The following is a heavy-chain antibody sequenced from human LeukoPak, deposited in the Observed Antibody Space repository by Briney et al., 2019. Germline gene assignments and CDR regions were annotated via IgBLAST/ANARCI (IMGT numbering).Heavy chain of an antibody. Sequence: SVKVSCKASGGTFSSYAISWVRQAPGQGLEWMGGIIPIFGTANYAQKFQGRVTITADESTSTAYMELSSLRSEDTAVYYCARPPSSGGAKLKNYYYYGRDVGGKGTTVTVSS. CDR2: IIPIFGTA. V-gene: IGHV1-69*13. J-gene: IGHJ6*04. CDR3: ARPPSSGGAKLKNYYYYGRDV. CDR1: GGTFSSYA. D-gene: IGHD6-19*01.